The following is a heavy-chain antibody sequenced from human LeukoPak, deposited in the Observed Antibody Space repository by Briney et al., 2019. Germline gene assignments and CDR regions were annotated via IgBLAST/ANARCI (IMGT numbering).Heavy chain of an antibody. CDR3: ARDSSGWYQENYFDY. Sequence: GGSLRLSCAASGFTFSSYGMHWVRQAPGKGLECVAVIWYDGSNKYYAGSVKGRFTISRDNSKNTLYLQMNSLRAEDTAVYYCARDSSGWYQENYFDYWGQGTLVTVSS. CDR1: GFTFSSYG. V-gene: IGHV3-33*01. D-gene: IGHD6-19*01. CDR2: IWYDGSNK. J-gene: IGHJ4*02.